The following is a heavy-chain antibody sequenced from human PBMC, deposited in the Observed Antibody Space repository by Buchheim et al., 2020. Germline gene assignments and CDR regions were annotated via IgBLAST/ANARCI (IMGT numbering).Heavy chain of an antibody. D-gene: IGHD6-19*01. Sequence: EVQLVESGGGLVQPGGSLRLSCAASGFTFSTSIMNWVRQAPGRGLEWVSYISSSSTTIYYADSVKGRFTISRDNAKNSLYLQMNSLRAEDTAVYYCARDSYNSGSHYFDYWGQGIL. CDR1: GFTFSTSI. J-gene: IGHJ4*02. CDR3: ARDSYNSGSHYFDY. V-gene: IGHV3-48*01. CDR2: ISSSSTTI.